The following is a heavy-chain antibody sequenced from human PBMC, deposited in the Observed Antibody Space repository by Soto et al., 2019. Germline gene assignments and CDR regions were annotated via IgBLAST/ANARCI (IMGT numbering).Heavy chain of an antibody. CDR3: ARGARFGELLPDAFDI. J-gene: IGHJ3*02. CDR2: IGTAGDT. V-gene: IGHV3-13*01. CDR1: GFTFSSYD. Sequence: GRSLRLSCAASGFTFSSYDMHWVRQATGKGLEWVSAIGTAGDTYYPGSVKGRFTISRENAKNSLYLQMNSLGAGDTAVYYCARGARFGELLPDAFDIWGQGTMVTVSS. D-gene: IGHD3-10*01.